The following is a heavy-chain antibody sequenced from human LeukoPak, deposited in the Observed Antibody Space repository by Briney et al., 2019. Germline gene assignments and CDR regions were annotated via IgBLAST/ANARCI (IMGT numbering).Heavy chain of an antibody. J-gene: IGHJ4*02. V-gene: IGHV4-30-2*06. D-gene: IGHD6-19*01. Sequence: SETLSLTCGVSGGSISRGGYSWSWIRQSPRKGLEWIGYIYHTGITHYNPSLKSRLTISMDKSTNKFSLNLTSVSAADTAVYYCVRLHKTRGEATGWYYFDTWGPGTQVTVSS. CDR2: IYHTGIT. CDR1: GGSISRGGYS. CDR3: VRLHKTRGEATGWYYFDT.